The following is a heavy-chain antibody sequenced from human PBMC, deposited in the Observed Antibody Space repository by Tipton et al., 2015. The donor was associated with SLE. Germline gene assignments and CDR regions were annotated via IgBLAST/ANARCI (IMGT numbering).Heavy chain of an antibody. CDR1: GFSISSSSYT. Sequence: TLSLTCTVSGFSISSSSYTWGWIRQPPGKGLEWIGTIHYSGTTYYNPSLKSRVSISLDTSKNQFSLKLSSVTAADTAVYYCAQEEGMFYYETSGHYGHYYVMDVWGQGTAVTVSS. CDR2: IHYSGTT. CDR3: AQEEGMFYYETSGHYGHYYVMDV. J-gene: IGHJ6*02. V-gene: IGHV4-39*07. D-gene: IGHD3-22*01.